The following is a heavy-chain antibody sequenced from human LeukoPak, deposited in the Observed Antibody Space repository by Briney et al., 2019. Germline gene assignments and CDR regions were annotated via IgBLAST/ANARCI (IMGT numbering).Heavy chain of an antibody. Sequence: PSETLSLTCTVSGDSISNYFWSWLRQPPGKGLESIGNIYYTGSTNYNPSLKSRVTISADTSKNQFSLKLRFVTAADTAVYYCARYPGSAEYRHYYYMDVWGKGTTVTVSS. D-gene: IGHD2-15*01. V-gene: IGHV4-59*01. CDR1: GDSISNYF. CDR3: ARYPGSAEYRHYYYMDV. J-gene: IGHJ6*03. CDR2: IYYTGST.